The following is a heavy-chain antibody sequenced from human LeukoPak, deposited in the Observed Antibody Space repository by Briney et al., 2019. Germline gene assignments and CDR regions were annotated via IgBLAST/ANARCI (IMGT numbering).Heavy chain of an antibody. CDR3: ARVDEGGYYYYGMDV. CDR2: IYSSGST. J-gene: IGHJ6*02. V-gene: IGHV4-59*01. D-gene: IGHD3-16*01. Sequence: SETLSLTCTVSGGSISSYYWSWIRQPPGKGLEWIGYIYSSGSTNYNPSLKSRVTISVDTSKNQFSLKLSSVTAADTAVYYCARVDEGGYYYYGMDVWGQGTTVTVSS. CDR1: GGSISSYY.